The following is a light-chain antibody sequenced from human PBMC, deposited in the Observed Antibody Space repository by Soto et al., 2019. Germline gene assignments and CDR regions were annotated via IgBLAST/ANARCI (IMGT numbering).Light chain of an antibody. V-gene: IGLV2-14*01. CDR1: SSDVGRYNS. CDR3: SSYTSTSTDVV. Sequence: QSALTQPASVSGSPGQSITISCTGTSSDVGRYNSVSWYQQHPGKAPKLMIYDLSNRPSGVSTRFSGSKSGNTASLTISGLQAEDEADYYCSSYTSTSTDVVFGGGTQLTVL. CDR2: DLS. J-gene: IGLJ2*01.